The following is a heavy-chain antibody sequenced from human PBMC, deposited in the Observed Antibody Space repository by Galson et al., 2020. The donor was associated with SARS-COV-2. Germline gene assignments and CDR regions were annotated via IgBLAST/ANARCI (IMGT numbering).Heavy chain of an antibody. V-gene: IGHV4-34*01. J-gene: IGHJ4*02. CDR2: VNHRGNA. CDR3: ARGPYYYDSDRPPFEY. D-gene: IGHD3-22*01. Sequence: SETLSLTCAVSGGSFNGYYWSWIRHSPEKGLEWIGEVNHRGNANYSPSLKSRVTIFLDTSKNQFSMRLTSVTAADTAVYYCARGPYYYDSDRPPFEYWAQGTLVAVSS. CDR1: GGSFNGYY.